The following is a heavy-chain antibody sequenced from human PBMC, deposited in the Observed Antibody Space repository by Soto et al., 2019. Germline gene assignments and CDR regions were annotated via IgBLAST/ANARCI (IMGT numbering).Heavy chain of an antibody. V-gene: IGHV4-59*01. J-gene: IGHJ6*03. Sequence: PSETLSLTCTVSGGSISSYYWSWIRQPPGKGLEWIGYIYYSGSTNYNPSLKSRVTISVDTSKNQFSLKLSSVTAAGTAVYYCARGKHYYGSGSHETYYYYYMDVWGKGTTVTVSS. CDR1: GGSISSYY. D-gene: IGHD3-10*01. CDR3: ARGKHYYGSGSHETYYYYYMDV. CDR2: IYYSGST.